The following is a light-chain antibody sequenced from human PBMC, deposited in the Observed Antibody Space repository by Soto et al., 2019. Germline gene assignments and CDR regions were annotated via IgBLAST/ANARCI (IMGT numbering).Light chain of an antibody. CDR2: DVS. V-gene: IGLV2-14*01. CDR3: SSYTSSSTLGGV. J-gene: IGLJ2*01. CDR1: SSDVGGYNY. Sequence: QPASVSGSPGQSITISCTGTSSDVGGYNYVSWYQQHPGKAPKLMIYDVSNRPSGVSNRFSGSKSGNTASLTISGLQAEDEADYYCSSYTSSSTLGGVFGGGTKLTVL.